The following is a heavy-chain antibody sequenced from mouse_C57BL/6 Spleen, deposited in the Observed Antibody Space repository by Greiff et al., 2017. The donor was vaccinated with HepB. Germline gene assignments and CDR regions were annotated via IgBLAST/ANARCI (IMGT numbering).Heavy chain of an antibody. V-gene: IGHV1-82*01. CDR2: IYPGDGDT. J-gene: IGHJ4*01. CDR1: GYAFSSSW. Sequence: VKLQESGPELVKPGASVKISCKASGYAFSSSWMNWVKQRPGKGLEWIGRIYPGDGDTNYNGKFKGKATLTADKSSSTAYMQLSSLTSEDSAVYFCARWMGLPYYYAMDDWGQGTSVTVSS. CDR3: ARWMGLPYYYAMDD. D-gene: IGHD2-4*01.